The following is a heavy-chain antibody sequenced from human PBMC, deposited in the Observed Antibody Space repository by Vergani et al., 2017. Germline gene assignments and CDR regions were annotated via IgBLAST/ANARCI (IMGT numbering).Heavy chain of an antibody. J-gene: IGHJ4*02. Sequence: EVQLVASGGGLVQRGGSLRLSCEASGFTFSNLWMTWVRQAPGKGLEWVANIKYDGSKKNYVDSVKGRFTISRDFSKNTLYLQMNSLRTDDTATYYCAKHFRGWGIDYWGQGTQVIVSS. V-gene: IGHV3-7*01. CDR2: IKYDGSKK. D-gene: IGHD3-16*01. CDR1: GFTFSNLW. CDR3: AKHFRGWGIDY.